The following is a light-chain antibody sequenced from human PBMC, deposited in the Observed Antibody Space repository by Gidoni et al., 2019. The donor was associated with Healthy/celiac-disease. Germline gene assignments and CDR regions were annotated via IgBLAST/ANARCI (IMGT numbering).Light chain of an antibody. J-gene: IGLJ2*01. CDR3: CSYAGSYGV. Sequence: QSALTPPRPVSGSSGQSVTIFCTGTSSDVGGYNSVSWYQQHPGKAPKLMIYDVSKRPSGVPDRFSGSKSGNTASLTISGLQAEDEADYYCCSYAGSYGVFGGGTKLTVL. CDR2: DVS. V-gene: IGLV2-11*01. CDR1: SSDVGGYNS.